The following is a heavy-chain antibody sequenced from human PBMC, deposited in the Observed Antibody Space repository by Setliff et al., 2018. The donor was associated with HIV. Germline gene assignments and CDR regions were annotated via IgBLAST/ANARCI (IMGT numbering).Heavy chain of an antibody. CDR2: IYYNGST. D-gene: IGHD3-3*01. V-gene: IGHV4-31*03. CDR3: ASWGRARRANHNFWSGSSWFDP. CDR1: GASIGSGRSY. Sequence: SATLSLTCTVSGASIGSGRSYWSWIRQHPGKGLEWIGNIYYNGSTYHNPSLKTRVTISVDTSKNQFSLNLRSVTAADTAVYYCASWGRARRANHNFWSGSSWFDPWGQGILVTVSS. J-gene: IGHJ5*02.